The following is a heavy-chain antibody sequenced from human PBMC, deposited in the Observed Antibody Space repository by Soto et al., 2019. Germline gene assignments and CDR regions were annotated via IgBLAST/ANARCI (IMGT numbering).Heavy chain of an antibody. Sequence: EVQLAESGGGLVQPGGSLRLSCAASGFSFSSYWMHWVRHDPGKGLVWVSRINPYGSDTCYADSVKGRFTISRDNVRSMMYLQMNSLRAEDTAAYYCVRDSYSGTPGIYYGMDVWGQGTTVTVSS. J-gene: IGHJ6*02. CDR2: INPYGSDT. CDR3: VRDSYSGTPGIYYGMDV. D-gene: IGHD1-26*01. V-gene: IGHV3-74*01. CDR1: GFSFSSYW.